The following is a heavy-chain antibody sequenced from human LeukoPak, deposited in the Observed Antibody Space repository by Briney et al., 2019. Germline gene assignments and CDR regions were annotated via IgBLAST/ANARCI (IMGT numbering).Heavy chain of an antibody. J-gene: IGHJ5*02. CDR2: INWNGGST. V-gene: IGHV3-20*04. CDR1: GFTFDEYA. CDR3: VRGPTRRSDIWTFDP. Sequence: GGSLRLSCAASGFTFDEYAMGWVRQVPGQGLEWVSGINWNGGSTAYADSVEGRFTISRDDAENSLYLQMNSLRAEDTAFYYCVRGPTRRSDIWTFDPGGPASLVTV. D-gene: IGHD1-1*01.